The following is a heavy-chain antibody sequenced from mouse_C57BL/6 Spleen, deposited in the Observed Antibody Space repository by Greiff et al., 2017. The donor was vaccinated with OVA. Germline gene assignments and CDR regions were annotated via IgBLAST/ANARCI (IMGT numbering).Heavy chain of an antibody. CDR1: GYTFTDYE. V-gene: IGHV1-15*01. J-gene: IGHJ4*01. D-gene: IGHD2-1*01. CDR3: TRDYGNYDYAMDY. CDR2: IDPGTGGT. Sequence: VQLVESGAELVRPGASVTLSCKASGYTFTDYEMHWVKQTPVHGLEWIGAIDPGTGGTAYNQKFKGKAILTADKSSSTAYMELRSLTSEDSAVYYCTRDYGNYDYAMDYWGQGTSVTVSS.